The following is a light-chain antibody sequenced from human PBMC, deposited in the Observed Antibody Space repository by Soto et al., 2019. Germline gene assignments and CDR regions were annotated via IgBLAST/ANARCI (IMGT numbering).Light chain of an antibody. CDR1: QGISSA. Sequence: AIQLTQSPSSLSASVGDRVTITCRASQGISSALAWYQQKPGKAPKLLIYDASSLESGVPSRFSGSGSGTDFTLTISSLQPEDFATYYSQRRGVFGGGTKVEIK. CDR2: DAS. J-gene: IGKJ4*01. CDR3: QRRGV. V-gene: IGKV1-13*02.